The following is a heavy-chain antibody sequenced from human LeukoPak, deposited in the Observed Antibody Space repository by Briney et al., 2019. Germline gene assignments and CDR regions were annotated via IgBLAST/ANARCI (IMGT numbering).Heavy chain of an antibody. CDR1: GYTFTSYY. Sequence: ASVKVSYKASGYTFTSYYMNWVRQAPGQGVEWMAIIKPRGGSTSYAQKFQGRVTITRDTYTRTVYMELRRLRSEDTAVYYCAREDYFDISGYYLNWFDPWGQGTLVTVSS. CDR3: AREDYFDISGYYLNWFDP. J-gene: IGHJ5*02. V-gene: IGHV1-46*01. CDR2: IKPRGGST. D-gene: IGHD3-22*01.